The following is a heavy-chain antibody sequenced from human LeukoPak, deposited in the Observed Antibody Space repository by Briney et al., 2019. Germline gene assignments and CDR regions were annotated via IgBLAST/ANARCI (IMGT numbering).Heavy chain of an antibody. CDR1: GFTFSSNY. Sequence: GGSLRLSCAASGFTFSSNYMSWVRQAPGKGLEWVSVIYSGGSTYYADSVKGRFTISRDNSKDTLFLQMDSLRVEDTAVYYCATFCSGGDCYSFAPWGQGALVTVSS. J-gene: IGHJ5*02. CDR3: ATFCSGGDCYSFAP. V-gene: IGHV3-53*01. CDR2: IYSGGST. D-gene: IGHD2-15*01.